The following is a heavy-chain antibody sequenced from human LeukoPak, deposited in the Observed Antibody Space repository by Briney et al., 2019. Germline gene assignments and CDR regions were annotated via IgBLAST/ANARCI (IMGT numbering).Heavy chain of an antibody. D-gene: IGHD2-2*01. J-gene: IGHJ4*02. CDR3: ASPRYCSSTSCYGGDY. V-gene: IGHV4-30-2*01. Sequence: PSETLSLTCTVSGGSISSGGYYWSWIRQPPGKGLEWTGYIYHSGSTYYNPSLKSRVTISVDRSKNQFSLKLSSVTAADTAVYYCASPRYCSSTSCYGGDYWGQGTLVTVSS. CDR2: IYHSGST. CDR1: GGSISSGGYY.